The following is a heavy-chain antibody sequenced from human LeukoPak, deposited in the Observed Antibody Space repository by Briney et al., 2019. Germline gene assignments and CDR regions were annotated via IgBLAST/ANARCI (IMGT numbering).Heavy chain of an antibody. Sequence: GRSLSLSCAASGFTFSSYDMYWVRQAPGKGLEWLAFISSDGSNKSHADSVKGRFTISRDNSTNTLYLYINSLRADDTPVYYCAKDSAFFGSSGDLDYWGQGTLVTVSS. CDR2: ISSDGSNK. D-gene: IGHD6-19*01. V-gene: IGHV3-30*18. J-gene: IGHJ4*02. CDR3: AKDSAFFGSSGDLDY. CDR1: GFTFSSYD.